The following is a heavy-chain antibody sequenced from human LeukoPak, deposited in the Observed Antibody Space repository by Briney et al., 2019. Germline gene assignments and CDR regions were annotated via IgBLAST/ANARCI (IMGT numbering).Heavy chain of an antibody. V-gene: IGHV3-21*01. CDR3: ARDGVGGYSYGYGMDV. CDR2: ISSSSSYI. CDR1: GFTFSSYS. J-gene: IGHJ6*02. D-gene: IGHD5-18*01. Sequence: GGSLRLSCAASGFTFSSYSMNWVRQAPGKGLEWVSSISSSSSYIYYADSVKGRFTISRDNAKNSLYLQMNSLRAEDTAVYYCARDGVGGYSYGYGMDVWGQGTTVTVSS.